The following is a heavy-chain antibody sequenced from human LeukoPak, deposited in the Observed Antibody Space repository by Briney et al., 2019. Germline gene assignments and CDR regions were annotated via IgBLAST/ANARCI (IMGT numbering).Heavy chain of an antibody. CDR1: GGTFSKYT. Sequence: SVKVSCKASGGTFSKYTISWVRQAPGQGLEWMGGIIPIFGTANYAQKFQGRVTITADESTSTAYMELSSLRSEDTAVYYGATTAAGWRPYNWFDPWGQGTLVTVSS. CDR2: IIPIFGTA. V-gene: IGHV1-69*13. CDR3: ATTAAGWRPYNWFDP. D-gene: IGHD6-13*01. J-gene: IGHJ5*02.